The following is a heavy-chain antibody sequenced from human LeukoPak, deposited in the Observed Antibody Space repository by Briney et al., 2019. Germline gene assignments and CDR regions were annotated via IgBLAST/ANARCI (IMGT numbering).Heavy chain of an antibody. D-gene: IGHD3-22*01. CDR1: GGSISSSSYY. Sequence: SETLSLTCTASGGSISSSSYYWGWIRQPPGKGLEWIGSIYYSGSTYYNPSLKSRVTISVDTSKNQFSLKLSSVTAADTAVYYCARQVPRGDSSGYRRAWDYWGQGTLVTVSS. J-gene: IGHJ4*02. CDR2: IYYSGST. V-gene: IGHV4-39*01. CDR3: ARQVPRGDSSGYRRAWDY.